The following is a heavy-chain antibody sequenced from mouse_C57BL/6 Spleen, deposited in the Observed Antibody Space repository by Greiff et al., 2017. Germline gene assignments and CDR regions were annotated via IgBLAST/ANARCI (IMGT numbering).Heavy chain of an antibody. V-gene: IGHV1-62-2*01. D-gene: IGHD4-1*01. Sequence: LQESGAELVKPGASVKLSCKASGYTFTEYTIHWVKQRSGQGLEWIGWFYPGSGSIKYNEKFKDKATLTADKSSSTVYMELSRLTSEDSAVYFCARHEDRGNWDDYFDYWGQGTTLTVSS. J-gene: IGHJ2*01. CDR2: FYPGSGSI. CDR1: GYTFTEYT. CDR3: ARHEDRGNWDDYFDY.